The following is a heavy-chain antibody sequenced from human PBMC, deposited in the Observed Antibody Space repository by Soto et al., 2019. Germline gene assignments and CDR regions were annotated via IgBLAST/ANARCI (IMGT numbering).Heavy chain of an antibody. CDR3: GRHGPLLYYYGMDV. J-gene: IGHJ6*02. V-gene: IGHV4-59*01. CDR1: GGSISSYY. CDR2: IYYSGST. D-gene: IGHD1-26*01. Sequence: PSETLSLTCTVSGGSISSYYWSWIRQPPGKGLEWIGYIYYSGSTNYNPSLKSRVTISVDTSKNQFSLKLSSVTAADTAVYYCGRHGPLLYYYGMDVWGQGTTVTVSS.